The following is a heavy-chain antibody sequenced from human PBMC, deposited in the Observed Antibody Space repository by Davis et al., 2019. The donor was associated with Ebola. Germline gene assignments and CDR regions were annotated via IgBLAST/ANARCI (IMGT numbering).Heavy chain of an antibody. J-gene: IGHJ4*02. Sequence: ASVKVSCKASGYTFTNYGITWVRQAPGQGLEWMGWISAYNGNTNYAQKLQGRVTMTTDTSTSTAYMELRSLRSDDTAVYYCARGSVGGYSYGLIDYWGQGTLVTVSS. CDR2: ISAYNGNT. CDR3: ARGSVGGYSYGLIDY. V-gene: IGHV1-18*04. D-gene: IGHD5-18*01. CDR1: GYTFTNYG.